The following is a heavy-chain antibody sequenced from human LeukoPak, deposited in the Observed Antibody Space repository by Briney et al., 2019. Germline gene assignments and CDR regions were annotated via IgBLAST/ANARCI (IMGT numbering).Heavy chain of an antibody. Sequence: SGTLSLTCGVSXGXXTXXXXXTXXXXPPXXXLXWXXEVNLQGSTNYNPSLMGRVAISVDMSENHISLQLTSVTAADTAVYYCAREGGPYRPLDYSGQGTLVTVSS. CDR2: VNLQGST. J-gene: IGHJ4*02. CDR3: AREGGPYRPLDY. V-gene: IGHV4-4*02. CDR1: XGXXTXXXX.